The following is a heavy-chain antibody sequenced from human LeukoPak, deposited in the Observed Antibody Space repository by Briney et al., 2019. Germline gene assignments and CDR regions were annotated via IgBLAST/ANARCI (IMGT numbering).Heavy chain of an antibody. CDR2: ISGSGGST. V-gene: IGHV3-23*01. Sequence: GGSLRLSCAASGFTFSSYAMSWVRQAPGKGLEWVSAISGSGGSTYYADSVKGRFTISRDNSKNTLYLQMDSLRAEDTAVYYCAKEAHDFWSGYSYYYYYGMDVWGQGTTVTVSS. D-gene: IGHD3-3*01. CDR1: GFTFSSYA. J-gene: IGHJ6*02. CDR3: AKEAHDFWSGYSYYYYYGMDV.